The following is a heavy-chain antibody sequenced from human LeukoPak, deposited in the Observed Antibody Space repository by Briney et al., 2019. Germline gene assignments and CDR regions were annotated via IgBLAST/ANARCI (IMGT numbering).Heavy chain of an antibody. D-gene: IGHD6-13*01. J-gene: IGHJ4*02. CDR2: ISAHNGNA. Sequence: ASVKVSCKTSGYTFTSYGINWVRQAPGQGLEWMGRISAHNGNANYAQKFQGRVTMTTDTLATTAYMELSSLRSEDTAVYYCARGLRSGIAAAGTGVFGYWGQGTLVTVSS. CDR1: GYTFTSYG. CDR3: ARGLRSGIAAAGTGVFGY. V-gene: IGHV1-18*01.